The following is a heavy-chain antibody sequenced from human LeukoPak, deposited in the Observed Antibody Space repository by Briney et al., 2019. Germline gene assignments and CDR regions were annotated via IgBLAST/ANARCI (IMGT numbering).Heavy chain of an antibody. Sequence: SETLSLTSTVSGGSISSGNYYWSWIRQPAGKGLEWIGRIYTSGSTNYNPSLKSRVTISEDTSKNQVSLKLSSVTAADTAVYYCARGGSTRLRFLEWRRDAFDIWGQGTMVTVSS. CDR2: IYTSGST. D-gene: IGHD3-3*01. CDR3: ARGGSTRLRFLEWRRDAFDI. J-gene: IGHJ3*02. V-gene: IGHV4-61*02. CDR1: GGSISSGNYY.